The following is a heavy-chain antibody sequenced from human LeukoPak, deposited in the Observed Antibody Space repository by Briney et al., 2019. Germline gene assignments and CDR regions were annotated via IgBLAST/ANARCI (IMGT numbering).Heavy chain of an antibody. CDR1: GFTFTSYA. J-gene: IGHJ5*02. V-gene: IGHV3-23*01. Sequence: GGSLRLPCEPSGFTFTSYAMSWVRQAPGKGLDWVSAISGSGGSTYYADSVKGRFTISRDNSKNTLYLQMNSLRAEDTAVYYCAKEGYYYDSSGYHWGQGTLVTVSS. CDR2: ISGSGGST. D-gene: IGHD3-22*01. CDR3: AKEGYYYDSSGYH.